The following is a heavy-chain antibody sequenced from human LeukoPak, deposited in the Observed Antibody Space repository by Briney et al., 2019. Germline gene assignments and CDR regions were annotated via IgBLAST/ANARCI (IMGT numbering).Heavy chain of an antibody. V-gene: IGHV4-31*03. CDR1: GGSISSGGYY. CDR2: IYYSGST. Sequence: PSETLSLTCTVSGGSISSGGYYWSWIRQHPGKGLEWIGYIYYSGSTYYNPSLKSRVTISVDTSKNQFSLKLSSVTAADTAVYYCARGPNDFLTIFGVVSSNWFDPWGQGTLVTVSS. D-gene: IGHD3-3*01. J-gene: IGHJ5*02. CDR3: ARGPNDFLTIFGVVSSNWFDP.